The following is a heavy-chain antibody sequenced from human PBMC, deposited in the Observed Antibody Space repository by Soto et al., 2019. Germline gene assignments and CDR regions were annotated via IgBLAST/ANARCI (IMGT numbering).Heavy chain of an antibody. CDR1: GASISSRTG. Sequence: QVQLQESGPGLVKPSETLSLTCAVSGASISSRTGWTWVRQSPGKGLEWIGEMYHNGGSNYNPSLKSRVAISTDTSKTQFSLTLTSVTAADTAMYYCTCCGHDYKIDNWGQGSLVTVSS. V-gene: IGHV4-4*02. J-gene: IGHJ4*02. CDR3: TCCGHDYKIDN. CDR2: MYHNGGS. D-gene: IGHD2-21*01.